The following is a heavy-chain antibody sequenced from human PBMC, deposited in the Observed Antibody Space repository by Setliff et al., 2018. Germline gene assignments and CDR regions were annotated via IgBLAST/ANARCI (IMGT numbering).Heavy chain of an antibody. D-gene: IGHD6-19*01. CDR1: GGSISSSSYY. J-gene: IGHJ5*02. Sequence: PSETLSLTCTVSGGSISSSSYYWGWIRQPPGKGLEWIGSIYYSGSTYYNPSLKSRVTISVDTSNKQFSLKLSSVTAADTAVYYCARDIGAVAGTGSWFDPWGQGTLVTVSS. CDR2: IYYSGST. CDR3: ARDIGAVAGTGSWFDP. V-gene: IGHV4-39*02.